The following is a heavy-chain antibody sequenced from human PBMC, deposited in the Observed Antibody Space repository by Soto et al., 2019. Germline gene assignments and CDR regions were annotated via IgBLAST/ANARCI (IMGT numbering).Heavy chain of an antibody. D-gene: IGHD2-8*01. J-gene: IGHJ5*01. CDR1: GFTFSTYA. V-gene: IGHV3-23*01. CDR3: AKDVTNYFFNWFDS. CDR2: ITDSGGST. Sequence: PGGSLRLSCAASGFTFSTYAMSWVRQAPGKGLEWVSAITDSGGSTHYADSVKGRFTVSRDNSNNTLFLQMNSLRAEDTALYYCAKDVTNYFFNWFDSWGRGTLVTVSS.